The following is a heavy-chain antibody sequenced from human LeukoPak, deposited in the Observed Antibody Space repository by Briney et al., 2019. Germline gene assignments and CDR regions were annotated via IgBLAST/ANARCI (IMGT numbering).Heavy chain of an antibody. J-gene: IGHJ6*02. CDR1: GFTLSNYA. V-gene: IGHV3-64*04. Sequence: QPGGSLRLSCSASGFTLSNYAMHWVRQAPGKGLEYVSGISFDGGSTYYADSVKGRFTISRDNSKNTLYLQMNSLRAEDTAVYYCAKAYGDYAYYYYGMDVWGQGTTVTVPS. D-gene: IGHD4-17*01. CDR2: ISFDGGST. CDR3: AKAYGDYAYYYYGMDV.